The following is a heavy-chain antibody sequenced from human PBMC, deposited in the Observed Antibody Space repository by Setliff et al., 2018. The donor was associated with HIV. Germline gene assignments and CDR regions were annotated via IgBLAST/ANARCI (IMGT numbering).Heavy chain of an antibody. V-gene: IGHV4-61*02. D-gene: IGHD6-19*01. CDR1: GGSISSGDYY. Sequence: SETLSLTCTVSGGSISSGDYYWTWIRQPAGKGLQWIGRIHTSGNTKNTPSLKSRVTISVDTPKNEFSLKLSSMTAADTAVYYCARGIAVAGPYFDYWGQGTLVTVSS. CDR2: IHTSGNT. J-gene: IGHJ4*02. CDR3: ARGIAVAGPYFDY.